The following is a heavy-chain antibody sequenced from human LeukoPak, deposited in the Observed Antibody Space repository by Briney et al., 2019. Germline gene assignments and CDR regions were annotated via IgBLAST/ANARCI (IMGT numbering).Heavy chain of an antibody. Sequence: ASVKVSCKASGYTFTGYCMHWVRQAPGQGLEWMGWINPNSGGTNYAQKFQGRVTMTRDTSISTAYMELSRLRSDDTAVYYCARDRSTMVRGVIIPFGYWGQGTLVTVSS. CDR1: GYTFTGYC. CDR3: ARDRSTMVRGVIIPFGY. CDR2: INPNSGGT. V-gene: IGHV1-2*02. D-gene: IGHD3-10*01. J-gene: IGHJ4*02.